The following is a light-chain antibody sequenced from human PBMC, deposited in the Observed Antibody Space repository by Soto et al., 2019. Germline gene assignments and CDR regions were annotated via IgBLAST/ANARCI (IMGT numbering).Light chain of an antibody. Sequence: DIVMTQSPDSLAVSLGERATINCKSSQSVLYSSNNKHYLAWYQQKPGQPPKLLIYWASTRESGVPDRFSGSGSGTDFTLTISSLQAEDVAVYYCQQYYSTPPATFGQGTKVEIK. CDR1: QSVLYSSNNKHY. CDR2: WAS. CDR3: QQYYSTPPAT. J-gene: IGKJ1*01. V-gene: IGKV4-1*01.